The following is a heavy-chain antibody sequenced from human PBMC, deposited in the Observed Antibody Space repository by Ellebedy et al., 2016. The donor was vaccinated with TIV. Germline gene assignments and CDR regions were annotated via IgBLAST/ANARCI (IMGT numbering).Heavy chain of an antibody. D-gene: IGHD5-18*01. CDR2: IKQDGSEK. CDR3: ARFMVTTSRYYNYCMDV. Sequence: GGSLRLSCAASGFTFSNYWMTWVRQAPGKGLEWVANIKQDGSEKNYVDSVEGRFTISRDNAKSSLSLQMNSLRAEDTAVYYCARFMVTTSRYYNYCMDVWGQGTTVTVSS. V-gene: IGHV3-7*01. CDR1: GFTFSNYW. J-gene: IGHJ6*02.